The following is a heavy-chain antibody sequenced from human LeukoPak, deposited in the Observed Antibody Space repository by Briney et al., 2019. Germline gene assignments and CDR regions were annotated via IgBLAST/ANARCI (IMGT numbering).Heavy chain of an antibody. J-gene: IGHJ4*02. CDR1: GYTFTGYY. Sequence: ASVKVSCKASGYTFTGYYMHWVRQAPGQGLEWMGWINPNSGGTNYAQKFQGRVTMTRDTSISTAYMELSRLRSDDTAVYYCARDIQLWPPHYFDYWGQGTLVTVSS. V-gene: IGHV1-2*02. D-gene: IGHD5-18*01. CDR2: INPNSGGT. CDR3: ARDIQLWPPHYFDY.